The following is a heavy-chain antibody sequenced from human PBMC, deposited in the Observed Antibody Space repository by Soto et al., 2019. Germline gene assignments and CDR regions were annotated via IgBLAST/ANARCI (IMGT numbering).Heavy chain of an antibody. D-gene: IGHD3-3*01. V-gene: IGHV3-74*01. CDR2: INSDGSST. CDR1: GFTFSSYW. J-gene: IGHJ4*02. CDR3: ARYNYDFWSGSDY. Sequence: PGGSLRLSCAASGFTFSSYWMHWVRQAPGKGLVWVSRINSDGSSTSYADSVKGRFTISRDNAKNTLYLQMNSLRAEDTDVYYCARYNYDFWSGSDYLGKGTLVTVSS.